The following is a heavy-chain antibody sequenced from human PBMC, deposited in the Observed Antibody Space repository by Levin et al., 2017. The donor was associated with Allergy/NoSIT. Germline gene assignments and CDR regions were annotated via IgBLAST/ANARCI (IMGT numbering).Heavy chain of an antibody. CDR1: GYTFTSYG. Sequence: ASVKVSCKASGYTFTSYGISWVRQAPGQGLEWMGWISAYNGNTNYAQKLQGRVTMTTDTSTSTAYMELRSLRSDDTAVYYCARGRIAARPGYYYGMDVWGQGTTVTVSS. CDR2: ISAYNGNT. CDR3: ARGRIAARPGYYYGMDV. V-gene: IGHV1-18*01. D-gene: IGHD6-6*01. J-gene: IGHJ6*02.